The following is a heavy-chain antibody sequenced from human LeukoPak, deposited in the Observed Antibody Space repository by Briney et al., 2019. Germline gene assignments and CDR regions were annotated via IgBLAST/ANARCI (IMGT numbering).Heavy chain of an antibody. CDR2: INHSGST. V-gene: IGHV4-34*01. D-gene: IGHD6-13*01. Sequence: SETLSPTCAVYGGSFSGYYRSWIRQPPGKGLEWIGEINHSGSTNYNPSLKSRVTISVDTSKNEFSLKLSSVTAADTAVYYCARLDSSSWLDAFDIKGQGTMVTVSS. J-gene: IGHJ3*02. CDR3: ARLDSSSWLDAFDI. CDR1: GGSFSGYY.